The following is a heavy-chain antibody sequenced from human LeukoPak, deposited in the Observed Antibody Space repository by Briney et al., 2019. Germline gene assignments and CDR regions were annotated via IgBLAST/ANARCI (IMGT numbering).Heavy chain of an antibody. J-gene: IGHJ5*02. CDR1: GFTFSSYA. V-gene: IGHV3-21*01. D-gene: IGHD2-15*01. CDR3: ARSVVGWFDP. Sequence: PGGSLRLSCAASGFTFSSYAMSWVRQAPGKGLEWVSSISSSSSYIYYADSVKGRFTISRDNAKNSLYLQMNSLRAEDTAVYYCARSVVGWFDPWGQGTLVTVSS. CDR2: ISSSSSYI.